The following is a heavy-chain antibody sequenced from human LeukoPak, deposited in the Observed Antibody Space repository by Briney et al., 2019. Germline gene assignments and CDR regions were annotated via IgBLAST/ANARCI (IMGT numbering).Heavy chain of an antibody. J-gene: IGHJ4*02. CDR2: ISASGIT. Sequence: SETLSLTCTVSGGSIDSHLWNWIRQPPGQGLEWIGYISASGITNYNPSLQSRVTMSVDTSKNQFSLMVRSVTAADTAVYFCASSIGAHYFDYWAQGTLVSVSS. D-gene: IGHD2-21*01. CDR1: GGSIDSHL. V-gene: IGHV4-59*11. CDR3: ASSIGAHYFDY.